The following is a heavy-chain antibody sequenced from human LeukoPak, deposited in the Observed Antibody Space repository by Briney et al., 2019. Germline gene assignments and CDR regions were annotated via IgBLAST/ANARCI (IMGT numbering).Heavy chain of an antibody. Sequence: PSETLSLTCAVYGGSFSGYYWSWIRQPPGKGLEWIGEINHSGSTNYNPSLKSRVTISVDTSKSQFSLKLSSVTAADTAVYYCARGPYYDFWSGYEYYYYYMDVWGKGTTVTVSS. V-gene: IGHV4-34*01. CDR2: INHSGST. J-gene: IGHJ6*03. CDR3: ARGPYYDFWSGYEYYYYYMDV. CDR1: GGSFSGYY. D-gene: IGHD3-3*01.